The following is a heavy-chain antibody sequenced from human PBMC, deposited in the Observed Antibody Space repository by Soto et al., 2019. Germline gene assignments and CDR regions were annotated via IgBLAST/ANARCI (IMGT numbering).Heavy chain of an antibody. Sequence: GGSLRLSCAASGFTFSSYSMSWVRQAPGKGLEWVSAISGSGGSTYYADSVKGRFTNSRDNSKNTLYLQMNSLRAEDTAVYYCAREGQQLVLGAFDIWGQGTMVTVSS. D-gene: IGHD6-13*01. CDR3: AREGQQLVLGAFDI. CDR2: ISGSGGST. CDR1: GFTFSSYS. J-gene: IGHJ3*02. V-gene: IGHV3-23*01.